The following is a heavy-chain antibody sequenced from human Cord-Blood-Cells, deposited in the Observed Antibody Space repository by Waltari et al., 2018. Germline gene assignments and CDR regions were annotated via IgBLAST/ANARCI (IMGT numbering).Heavy chain of an antibody. D-gene: IGHD1-26*01. Sequence: EVQLVETGGGLIQPGGSLRLSCAASGFTVSSNYMSWVRQAPGKGLEWVSVIYSGGSTYYADSVKGRFTISRDNSKNSLYLQMNSLRAEDTAVYYGARESGSGSYYHYGMDGWGQGTTVTVSS. J-gene: IGHJ6*02. V-gene: IGHV3-53*02. CDR1: GFTVSSNY. CDR3: ARESGSGSYYHYGMDG. CDR2: IYSGGST.